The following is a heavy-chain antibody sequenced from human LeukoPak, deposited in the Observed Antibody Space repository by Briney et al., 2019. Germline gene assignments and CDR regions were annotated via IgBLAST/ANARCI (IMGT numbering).Heavy chain of an antibody. D-gene: IGHD3-10*01. Sequence: SETLSLTCAVYGGSFSGYYWSWIRQPPGKGLEWIGEINHSGSTNYNPSLKSRVTISVDTSKNQFSLKLSSVTAADTAVYYCAKNYDSGSYPYYFDYWGQGTLVTVSS. CDR3: AKNYDSGSYPYYFDY. CDR2: INHSGST. J-gene: IGHJ4*02. V-gene: IGHV4-34*01. CDR1: GGSFSGYY.